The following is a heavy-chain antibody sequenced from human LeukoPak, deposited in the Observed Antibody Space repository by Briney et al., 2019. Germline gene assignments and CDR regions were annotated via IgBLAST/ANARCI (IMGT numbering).Heavy chain of an antibody. D-gene: IGHD3-10*01. Sequence: GGSLRLSCAASGFTFSSYSMNWVRQAPGKGLEWVSSISSSSSYIYYADSVKGRFTISRDNAKNSLYLQMNSLRAEDTAVYYCASPLGSGDAFDIWGQGTMVTVSP. V-gene: IGHV3-21*01. CDR2: ISSSSSYI. J-gene: IGHJ3*02. CDR1: GFTFSSYS. CDR3: ASPLGSGDAFDI.